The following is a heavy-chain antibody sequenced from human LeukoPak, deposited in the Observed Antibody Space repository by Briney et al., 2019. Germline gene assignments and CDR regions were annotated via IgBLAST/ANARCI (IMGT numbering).Heavy chain of an antibody. D-gene: IGHD2-2*01. CDR2: MNPNIGNT. CDR3: ARGVVVVPAANRAWFDP. J-gene: IGHJ5*02. V-gene: IGHV1-8*01. Sequence: GASVKVSCKASGYTFTSYDINWVRQATGQGLEWMGWMNPNIGNTDYAQKFQGRVTMTRNNSISTAYTELSSLRSEDTAVYYCARGVVVVPAANRAWFDPWGQGTLVTVSS. CDR1: GYTFTSYD.